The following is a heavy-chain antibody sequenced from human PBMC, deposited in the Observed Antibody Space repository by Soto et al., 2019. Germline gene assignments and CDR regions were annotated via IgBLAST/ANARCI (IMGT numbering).Heavy chain of an antibody. CDR1: GGSISRSNW. CDR3: ARHRGPMVRGVISNWFDP. V-gene: IGHV4-4*02. Sequence: PSETLSLTCAVSGGSISRSNWWSWVRQPPGKGLEWIGEIYYSGSTYYNPSLKSRVTISVDTSKNQFSLKLSSVTAADTAVYYCARHRGPMVRGVISNWFDPWGQGTLVTVSS. J-gene: IGHJ5*02. CDR2: IYYSGST. D-gene: IGHD3-10*01.